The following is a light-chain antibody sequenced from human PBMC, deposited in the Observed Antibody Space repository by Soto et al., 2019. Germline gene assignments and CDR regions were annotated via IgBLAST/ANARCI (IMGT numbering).Light chain of an antibody. J-gene: IGLJ1*01. V-gene: IGLV2-14*01. CDR3: NSYTSSSLYV. CDR1: SSDVGGYNY. Sequence: QSVLTQPASVSGSPGQSITISCTGTSSDVGGYNYVSWYQQHPGKAPKLMIYEVSNRPSGVSNRFSASKSGNTASLTISGLQAEDEADYYCNSYTSSSLYVFGTGTKVTVL. CDR2: EVS.